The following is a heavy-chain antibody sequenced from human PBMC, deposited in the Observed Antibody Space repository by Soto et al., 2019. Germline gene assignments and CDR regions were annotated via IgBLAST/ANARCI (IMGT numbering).Heavy chain of an antibody. J-gene: IGHJ6*03. CDR3: TTETGYSSSQPFFLRYYYYMDV. D-gene: IGHD6-6*01. CDR2: IKSKTDGGTT. CDR1: GFTFSNAW. V-gene: IGHV3-15*01. Sequence: EVQLVESGGGLVKPGGSLRLSCAASGFTFSNAWMSWVRQAPGKGLEWVGRIKSKTDGGTTDYAAPVKGRFTISRDDSKNTLYLKMNSLKTEDTAVYYCTTETGYSSSQPFFLRYYYYMDVWGKGTTVTVSS.